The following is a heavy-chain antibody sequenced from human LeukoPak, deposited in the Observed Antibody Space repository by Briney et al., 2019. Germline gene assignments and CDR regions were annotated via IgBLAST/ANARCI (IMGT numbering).Heavy chain of an antibody. Sequence: SVKVSCKASGGTFSSYAISWVRQAPGQGLEWMGRIIPIFGIANYAQKFQGRVTITADKSTSTAYMELSSLRSEDTAVYYCARVPDYYGSSGYCPPNFVDYWGQGTLVTVSS. V-gene: IGHV1-69*04. D-gene: IGHD3-22*01. CDR2: IIPIFGIA. CDR3: ARVPDYYGSSGYCPPNFVDY. CDR1: GGTFSSYA. J-gene: IGHJ4*02.